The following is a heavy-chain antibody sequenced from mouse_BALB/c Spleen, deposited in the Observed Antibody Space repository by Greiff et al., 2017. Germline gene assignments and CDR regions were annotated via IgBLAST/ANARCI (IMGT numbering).Heavy chain of an antibody. D-gene: IGHD1-1*01. J-gene: IGHJ2*01. Sequence: VQLQQSGAELVRPGTSVKVSCKASGYAFTNYLIEWVKQRSGQGLEWIGVINPGSGGTNYNEKFKGKATLTADKSSSTAYMQLSSLTSDDSAVYFCAISDYYGSSYGYWGQGTTLTVSS. CDR2: INPGSGGT. CDR1: GYAFTNYL. V-gene: IGHV1-54*01. CDR3: AISDYYGSSYGY.